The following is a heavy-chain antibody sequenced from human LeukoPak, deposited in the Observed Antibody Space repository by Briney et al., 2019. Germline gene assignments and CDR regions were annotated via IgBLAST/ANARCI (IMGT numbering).Heavy chain of an antibody. Sequence: SQTLSLTCAVSGGSISSGGYSWSWIRQPPGTGLEWIGYIYHSGSTYYNPSLKSRVTISVDRSKNQFSLKLSSVTAADTAVYYCARGGGYCSGGSCYYYFDYWGQGTLVTVSS. CDR3: ARGGGYCSGGSCYYYFDY. CDR1: GGSISSGGYS. D-gene: IGHD2-15*01. J-gene: IGHJ4*02. V-gene: IGHV4-30-2*01. CDR2: IYHSGST.